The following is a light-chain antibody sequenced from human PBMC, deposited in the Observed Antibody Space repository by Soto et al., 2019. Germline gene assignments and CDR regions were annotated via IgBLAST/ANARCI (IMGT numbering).Light chain of an antibody. CDR3: QQYGSAPPYT. V-gene: IGKV3-20*01. J-gene: IGKJ2*01. Sequence: EMVWTQSPGPLRLSPGERATLSCSASHSVSSSYLTWYQQRPGQAPRLLIYRASRRATGIPDRFSASVSGTDFTLTISSLETEDFAVYYCQQYGSAPPYTCGQGTKLEIK. CDR2: RAS. CDR1: HSVSSSY.